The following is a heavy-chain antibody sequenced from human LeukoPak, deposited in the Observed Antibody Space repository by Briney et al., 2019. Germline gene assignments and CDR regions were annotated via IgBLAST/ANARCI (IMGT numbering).Heavy chain of an antibody. CDR2: ISWNSGSI. CDR3: AKGAYYSSLQDAFDI. CDR1: GFTFDDYA. J-gene: IGHJ3*02. Sequence: PGGSLRLSCAASGFTFDDYAMHWVRQAPGKGLEWVSGISWNSGSIGYVDSVKGRFTIPRDNAKNSLYLQMNSLRAEDTALYYCAKGAYYSSLQDAFDIWGQGTMVTVSS. V-gene: IGHV3-9*01. D-gene: IGHD6-19*01.